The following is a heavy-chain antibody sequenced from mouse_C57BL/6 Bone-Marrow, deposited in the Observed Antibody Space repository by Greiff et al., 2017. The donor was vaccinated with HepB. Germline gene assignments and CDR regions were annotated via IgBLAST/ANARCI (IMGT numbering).Heavy chain of an antibody. V-gene: IGHV1-75*01. CDR3: AREGSYYYGSSSYWYFDV. Sequence: VKLKESGPELVKPGASVKISCKASGYTFTDYYINWVKQRPGQGLEWIGWIFPGSGSTYYNEKFKGKATLTVDKSSSTAYMLLSSLTSEDSAVYFCAREGSYYYGSSSYWYFDVWGTGTTVTVSS. CDR1: GYTFTDYY. J-gene: IGHJ1*03. CDR2: IFPGSGST. D-gene: IGHD1-1*01.